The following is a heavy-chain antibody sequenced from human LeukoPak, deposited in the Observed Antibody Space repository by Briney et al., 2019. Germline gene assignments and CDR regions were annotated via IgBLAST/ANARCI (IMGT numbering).Heavy chain of an antibody. J-gene: IGHJ3*02. Sequence: SETLSLTCAVSGGSISSGGYSWSWIRQPPGKGLEWIGYIYHSGSTYYNPSLKSRVTISVDRSKNQFSLKLSSVTAADTAVYYCARAGYCSGGSCYGRAFDIWGQGTMVTVSS. V-gene: IGHV4-30-2*01. CDR2: IYHSGST. CDR3: ARAGYCSGGSCYGRAFDI. D-gene: IGHD2-15*01. CDR1: GGSISSGGYS.